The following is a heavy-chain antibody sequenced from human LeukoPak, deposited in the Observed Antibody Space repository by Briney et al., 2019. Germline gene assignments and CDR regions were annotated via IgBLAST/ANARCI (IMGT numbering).Heavy chain of an antibody. CDR3: ARRTTYYDFWSGSPPRGAFDI. V-gene: IGHV4-59*08. Sequence: SETLSLTCTVSGGYISSYYWSWIRQPPGKGLEWIGYIYYSGSTNYNPSLKSRVTISVDTSKNQFSLKLSSVTAADTAVYYCARRTTYYDFWSGSPPRGAFDIWGQGTMVTVSS. J-gene: IGHJ3*02. CDR2: IYYSGST. CDR1: GGYISSYY. D-gene: IGHD3-3*01.